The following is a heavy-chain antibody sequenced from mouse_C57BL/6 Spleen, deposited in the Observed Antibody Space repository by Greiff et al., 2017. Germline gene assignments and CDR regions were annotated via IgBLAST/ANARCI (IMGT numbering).Heavy chain of an antibody. CDR2: INPNNGGT. J-gene: IGHJ4*01. V-gene: IGHV1-22*01. D-gene: IGHD2-1*01. CDR1: GYTFTDYN. CDR3: ARESKLYYGNYVYAMYY. Sequence: EVQLQQSGPELVKPGASVKMSCKASGYTFTDYNMHWVKQSHGKSLDWIGYINPNNGGTSYNQKFKGKATLTVNKSSSTAYMELRSLTSEDSAVYYCARESKLYYGNYVYAMYYWGQGTSVTVSS.